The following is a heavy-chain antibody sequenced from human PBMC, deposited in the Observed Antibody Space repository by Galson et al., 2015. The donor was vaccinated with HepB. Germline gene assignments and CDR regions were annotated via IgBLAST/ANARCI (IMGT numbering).Heavy chain of an antibody. CDR3: AKEGCRTTSCYWGYYHYGLDV. J-gene: IGHJ6*02. CDR2: ISGSGGST. V-gene: IGHV3-23*01. D-gene: IGHD2-2*01. Sequence: SLRLSCAASGFTFSNYGMSWVRQVPGKGLEWVSAISGSGGSTYYADSVKGRFTISRDNSKNTLFLQMHILRAEDTAVYYCAKEGCRTTSCYWGYYHYGLDVWDQGTTVTVSS. CDR1: GFTFSNYG.